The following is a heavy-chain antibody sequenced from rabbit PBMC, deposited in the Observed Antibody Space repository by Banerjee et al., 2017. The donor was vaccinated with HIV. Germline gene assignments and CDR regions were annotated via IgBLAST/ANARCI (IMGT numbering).Heavy chain of an antibody. Sequence: QEQLVESGGGLVQPEGSLTLTCKASGSDISSNAMCWVRQAPGKGLELIACIYTSSGSTDYATWAKGRFTISRTSSTTVALQMTSLTAADTATYFCARDLAGVIGWNFNLWGPGTLVTVS. V-gene: IGHV1S45*01. CDR1: GSDISSNA. CDR3: ARDLAGVIGWNFNL. D-gene: IGHD4-1*01. J-gene: IGHJ4*01. CDR2: IYTSSGST.